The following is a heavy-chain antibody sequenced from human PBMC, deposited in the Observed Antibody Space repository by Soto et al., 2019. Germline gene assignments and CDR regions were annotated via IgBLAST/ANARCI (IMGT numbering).Heavy chain of an antibody. D-gene: IGHD2-2*01. CDR3: ARCSLVVVPAPGFDP. V-gene: IGHV4-34*01. CDR2: ISHDGGT. CDR1: GGSFDDFY. J-gene: IGHJ5*02. Sequence: PSETLSLTCAFYGGSFDDFYWSWVRQSPGKGLEWVGEISHDGGTNYSPSLASRVSISVDTSKNQFSLKLSSVSAADTALYYCARCSLVVVPAPGFDPWGRGTLVTVSS.